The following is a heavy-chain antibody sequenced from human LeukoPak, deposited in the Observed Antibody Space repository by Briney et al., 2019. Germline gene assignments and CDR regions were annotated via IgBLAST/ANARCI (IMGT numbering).Heavy chain of an antibody. CDR2: ISYDGNDK. D-gene: IGHD6-13*01. V-gene: IGHV3-30-3*01. CDR3: AKDRDLAAAAYYFDY. Sequence: TGGSLRLSCAASGFTFNSYAIHWVRQAPGKGLEWMTVISYDGNDKYYADSVRGRFTISRDNSKNTLYLQMNSLRAEDTAVYYCAKDRDLAAAAYYFDYWGQGTLVTVSP. CDR1: GFTFNSYA. J-gene: IGHJ4*02.